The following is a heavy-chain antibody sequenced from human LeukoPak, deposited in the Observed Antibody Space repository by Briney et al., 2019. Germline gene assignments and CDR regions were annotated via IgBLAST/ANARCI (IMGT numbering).Heavy chain of an antibody. Sequence: PRESLKISCKGSGYSFTSYWIGWVRQMPGKGLEWMGIIYPGDSDTRYSPSFQGQVTISADKSISTAYLQWSSLKASDTAMYYCATSSSPDHDAFDIWGQGTMVTVSS. J-gene: IGHJ3*02. CDR2: IYPGDSDT. D-gene: IGHD6-13*01. V-gene: IGHV5-51*03. CDR3: ATSSSPDHDAFDI. CDR1: GYSFTSYW.